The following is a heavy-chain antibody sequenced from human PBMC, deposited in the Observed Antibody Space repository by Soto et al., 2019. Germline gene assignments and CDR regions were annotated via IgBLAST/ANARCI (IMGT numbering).Heavy chain of an antibody. J-gene: IGHJ6*02. CDR3: GRDGYCISTTCYVGGGFGMDV. Sequence: QVQLVQSGAEVKKPGASVKVSCKASGYTFTSYGISWVRQAPGQGLEWMGWISGYNGNTNYAQKVQGRVTMTTDISTSPAYMELRSLRSDGTAVDYCGRDGYCISTTCYVGGGFGMDVWGQGTTVTVSS. CDR1: GYTFTSYG. D-gene: IGHD2-2*01. CDR2: ISGYNGNT. V-gene: IGHV1-18*01.